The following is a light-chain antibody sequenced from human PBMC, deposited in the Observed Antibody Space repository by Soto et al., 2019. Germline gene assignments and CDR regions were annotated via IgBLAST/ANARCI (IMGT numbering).Light chain of an antibody. CDR1: QSVSSS. V-gene: IGKV3D-15*01. CDR2: HAS. CDR3: QQYNNWLPIT. Sequence: EIVMTQSPATLSVSPGERATLSCRASQSVSSSLAWYQQKPGQAPRLLIYHASTRATGIPARFSGSGSGTEFTLTISSLQSEDFAVYYCQQYNNWLPITFGQGTRLENK. J-gene: IGKJ5*01.